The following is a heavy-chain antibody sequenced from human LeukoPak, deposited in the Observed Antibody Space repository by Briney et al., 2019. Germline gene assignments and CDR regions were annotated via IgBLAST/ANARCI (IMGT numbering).Heavy chain of an antibody. D-gene: IGHD3-10*01. CDR1: GGSISSGDYY. CDR3: TRDLSRGSGGNDY. V-gene: IGHV4-30-4*08. CDR2: IYYSGST. Sequence: SETLSLTCTVSGGSISSGDYYWSWIRQPPGKGLEWIGYIYYSGSTYYNPSLKSRVTISVDTSKNQFSLKLSSVIAADTAVYYCTRDLSRGSGGNDYWGQGTLVTVSS. J-gene: IGHJ4*02.